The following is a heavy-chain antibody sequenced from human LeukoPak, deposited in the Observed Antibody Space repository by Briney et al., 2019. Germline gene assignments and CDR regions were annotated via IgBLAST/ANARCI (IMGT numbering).Heavy chain of an antibody. CDR3: ARGPASGSNFAGFDS. CDR1: GGSPSIFY. CDR2: INHGGKN. J-gene: IGHJ5*01. Sequence: SETLSLTCAVYGGSPSIFYSSWVRQPQGNGMEWMGEINHGGKNYYNTSLKSRVTISVEMSQNEFSLELNYVTAADTAAYYCARGPASGSNFAGFDSWGQGTLVTVSS. V-gene: IGHV4-34*01. D-gene: IGHD3-10*01.